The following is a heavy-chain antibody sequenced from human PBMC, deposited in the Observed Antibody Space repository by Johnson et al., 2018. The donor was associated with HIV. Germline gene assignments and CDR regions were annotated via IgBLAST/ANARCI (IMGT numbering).Heavy chain of an antibody. J-gene: IGHJ3*02. CDR1: GFTFSSYG. CDR3: ARAPEVRGIDAFDI. Sequence: QVQLVESGGGVVQPGGSLRLSCAASGFTFSSYGMHWVRQAPGKGLEWVAFIRYDGSNKYYADSVKGRFTISRDNAKNSLYLQMNILTAEDTAVYYCARAPEVRGIDAFDIWGQGTMVTVS. D-gene: IGHD3-10*01. CDR2: IRYDGSNK. V-gene: IGHV3-30*02.